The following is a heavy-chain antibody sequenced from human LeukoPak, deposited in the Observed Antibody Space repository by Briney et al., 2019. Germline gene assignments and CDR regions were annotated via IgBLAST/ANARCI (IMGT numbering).Heavy chain of an antibody. J-gene: IGHJ4*02. CDR2: IYYSGST. CDR3: ARGRGVKYNSDRIYSFDY. CDR1: GGSISSTRYY. D-gene: IGHD1-1*01. V-gene: IGHV4-39*02. Sequence: PSETLSLTCTVSGGSISSTRYYWGWIRQPPGKGLEWIGSIYYSGSTYYNPSLKSRVTISVDTSNNQFSLKLSSVTAADTAVYYCARGRGVKYNSDRIYSFDYWGQGTLVTVSS.